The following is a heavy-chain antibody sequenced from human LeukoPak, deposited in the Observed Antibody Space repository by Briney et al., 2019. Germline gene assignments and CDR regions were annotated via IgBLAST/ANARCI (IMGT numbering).Heavy chain of an antibody. CDR2: MYYIGST. CDR1: GGSISSSSYY. CDR3: SRSRLARLYGDNRRGAFDI. Sequence: SETLSLTCTVSGGSISSSSYYWGWIRQPPGKGLEWIGSMYYIGSTNYNPSLKSRVTISVDTSKNQFSLKLSSVTAADTAVYHCSRSRLARLYGDNRRGAFDIWGQGTMVTVSA. V-gene: IGHV4-39*07. J-gene: IGHJ3*02. D-gene: IGHD4-23*01.